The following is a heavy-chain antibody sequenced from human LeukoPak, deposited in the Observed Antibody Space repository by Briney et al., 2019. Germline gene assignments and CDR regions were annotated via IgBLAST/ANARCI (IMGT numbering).Heavy chain of an antibody. V-gene: IGHV1-69*04. J-gene: IGHJ5*02. CDR3: AREWSSGYYYWSDP. CDR1: GGTFSSYT. Sequence: GSSVKVSCRASGGTFSSYTISWVRQAPGQGLEWMGRIIPILGIANYAQKFQGRVTITADKSTSTAYMELSSLRSEDTAVYYCAREWSSGYYYWSDPWGQGTLVTVSS. D-gene: IGHD3-22*01. CDR2: IIPILGIA.